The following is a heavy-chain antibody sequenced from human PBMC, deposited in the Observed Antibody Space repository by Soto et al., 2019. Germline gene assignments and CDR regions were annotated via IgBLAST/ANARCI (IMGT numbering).Heavy chain of an antibody. CDR2: IYHSGST. Sequence: NPSETLSLTCAVSGGSISSSNWWSWVRQPPGKGLEWIGEIYHSGSTNYNPSLKSLATISVDKSKNQFSLKLSSVTAADTAVYYCARGRHSSSSFIAVYYYGMDVWGQGTTVTVSS. CDR1: GGSISSSNW. D-gene: IGHD6-6*01. J-gene: IGHJ6*02. V-gene: IGHV4-4*02. CDR3: ARGRHSSSSFIAVYYYGMDV.